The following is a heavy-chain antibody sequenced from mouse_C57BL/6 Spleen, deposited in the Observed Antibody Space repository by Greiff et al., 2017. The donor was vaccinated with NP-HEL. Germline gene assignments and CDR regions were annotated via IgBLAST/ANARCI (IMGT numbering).Heavy chain of an antibody. CDR1: GFSLTSYG. CDR2: IWSGGST. J-gene: IGHJ2*01. CDR3: ARPYYDYDGTFFDY. D-gene: IGHD2-4*01. Sequence: QVQLQQSGPGLVQPSQSLSITCTVSGFSLTSYGVHWVRQSPGKGLEWLGVIWSGGSTDYNAAFISRLSISKDNSKSQVFVKMNSLQADDTAIYYCARPYYDYDGTFFDYWGQGTTLTVSS. V-gene: IGHV2-2*01.